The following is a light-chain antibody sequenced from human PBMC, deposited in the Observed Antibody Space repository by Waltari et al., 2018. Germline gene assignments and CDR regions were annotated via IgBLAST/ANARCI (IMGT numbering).Light chain of an antibody. V-gene: IGKV3-11*01. CDR2: DTS. CDR3: QQGSVLPLT. J-gene: IGKJ4*01. Sequence: EIVLTQSPATLSLSAGERATLSCRASQSVFNYLAWYQQKPGQAPRLLIYDTSKRATGSPARFSGSGSGTDFTLTSSNLEAEDCALYFCQQGSVLPLTFGGGTKVDIK. CDR1: QSVFNY.